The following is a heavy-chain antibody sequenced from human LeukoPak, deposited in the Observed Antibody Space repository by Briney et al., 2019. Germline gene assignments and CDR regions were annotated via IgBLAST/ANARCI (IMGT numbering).Heavy chain of an antibody. J-gene: IGHJ6*03. CDR1: GGSISSYY. CDR3: VRHKDYYYYYIDV. Sequence: PSETLSLTCTVSGGSISSYYWSWIRQPAGKGLEWIGRIYTSGSTNYNPSLKSRVTMSVDTSKNQFSLKLSSVTAADTALYYCVRHKDYYYYYIDVWGKGTTVTVSS. CDR2: IYTSGST. V-gene: IGHV4-4*07.